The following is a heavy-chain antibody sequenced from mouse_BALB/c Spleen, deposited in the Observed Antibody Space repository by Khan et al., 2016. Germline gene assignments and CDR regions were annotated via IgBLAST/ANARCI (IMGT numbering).Heavy chain of an antibody. CDR2: IDPANVNT. D-gene: IGHD2-3*01. J-gene: IGHJ2*01. Sequence: VQLQQPGAELVKPGASVKLSRTASGFNIKDTYMHWVKQRPEQGLEWIGRIDPANVNTKYDPKFQGKATITADTSSNTAYLQLSSLTSEDTAVYYCTREGYYPYWGQGTTLTVSS. CDR1: GFNIKDTY. CDR3: TREGYYPY. V-gene: IGHV14-3*02.